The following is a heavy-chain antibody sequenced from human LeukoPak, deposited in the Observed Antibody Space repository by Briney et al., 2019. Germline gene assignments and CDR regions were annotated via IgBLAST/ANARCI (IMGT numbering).Heavy chain of an antibody. CDR2: IYYSGST. Sequence: PPETMSLTCTVYAGSISSFYWSWIRQPPEKGLEWIGYIYYSGSTNYNTTLKSRATIPVDTSKNQFSLKLSSVTAADTAVYYCARSSGWLLLRLAFDIWGQGTMVTVSS. V-gene: IGHV4-59*01. CDR1: AGSISSFY. CDR3: ARSSGWLLLRLAFDI. D-gene: IGHD3-22*01. J-gene: IGHJ3*02.